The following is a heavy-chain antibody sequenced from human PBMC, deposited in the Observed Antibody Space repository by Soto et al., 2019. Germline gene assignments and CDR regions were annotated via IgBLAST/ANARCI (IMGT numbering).Heavy chain of an antibody. CDR3: ARHVAPYAAAGEFDY. V-gene: IGHV4-39*01. J-gene: IGHJ4*02. Sequence: QLQLQESGPGLVKPSETLSLTCTVSGGSISSSSYYWGWIRQPPGKGLEWIGSIYYSGSTYYNPSLKSRVTISVDTSKNQFSLKLSSVTAADTAVYYCARHVAPYAAAGEFDYWGQGTLVTVSS. CDR1: GGSISSSSYY. D-gene: IGHD6-13*01. CDR2: IYYSGST.